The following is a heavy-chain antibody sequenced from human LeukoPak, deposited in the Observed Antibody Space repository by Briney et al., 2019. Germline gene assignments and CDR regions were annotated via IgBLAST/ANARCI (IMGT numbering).Heavy chain of an antibody. J-gene: IGHJ2*01. CDR3: ARDTGDYGDYVGLRYFDL. V-gene: IGHV1-69*04. CDR2: IIPILGIA. D-gene: IGHD4-17*01. Sequence: SVKVSCKASGGTFSSYTISWVRQAPGQGLEWMGRIIPILGIANYAQKFQGRVTITADKSTSTAYMELSSLRSEDTAVYYCARDTGDYGDYVGLRYFDLWGRGTLVTVSS. CDR1: GGTFSSYT.